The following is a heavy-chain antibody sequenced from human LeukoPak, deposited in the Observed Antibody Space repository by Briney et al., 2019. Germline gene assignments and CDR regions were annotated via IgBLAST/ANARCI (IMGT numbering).Heavy chain of an antibody. J-gene: IGHJ4*02. Sequence: EGSLRLSCAASGFTFSTYEMNWVRQAPGKGLEWVAYISSSNRTIYYADSVKGRFTISRDNAKNSLYLHMNSLRAEDTAVYYCARTFYYDSSGLSYFDYWGQGTLVTVSS. CDR1: GFTFSTYE. CDR2: ISSSNRTI. V-gene: IGHV3-48*03. CDR3: ARTFYYDSSGLSYFDY. D-gene: IGHD3-22*01.